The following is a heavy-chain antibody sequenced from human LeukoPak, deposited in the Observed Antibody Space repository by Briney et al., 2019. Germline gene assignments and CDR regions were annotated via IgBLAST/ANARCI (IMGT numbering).Heavy chain of an antibody. CDR1: GGSISSYY. CDR2: IYYSGST. CDR3: ARDAGDPFYPYYFDY. D-gene: IGHD7-27*01. V-gene: IGHV4-59*01. J-gene: IGHJ4*02. Sequence: SETLSLTCTVSGGSISSYYWSWIRQPPGKGLEWIGYIYYSGSTNYNPSLKSRVTISVDTSKNQFSLKLSSVTAADTAVYYCARDAGDPFYPYYFDYWGQGTLVTVSS.